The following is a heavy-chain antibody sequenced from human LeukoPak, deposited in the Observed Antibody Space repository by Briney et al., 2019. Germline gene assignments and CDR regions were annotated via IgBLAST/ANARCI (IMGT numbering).Heavy chain of an antibody. CDR3: AELGITMIGGV. J-gene: IGHJ6*04. CDR2: ISGSGGST. V-gene: IGHV3-23*01. D-gene: IGHD3-10*02. Sequence: GGSLRLSCAASGFTFRRYGMTWVRQAPGKGLEWVSSISGSGGSTFYADSVKGRFTISRDNAKNSLYLQMNSLRAEDTAVYYCAELGITMIGGVWGKGTTVTISS. CDR1: GFTFRRYG.